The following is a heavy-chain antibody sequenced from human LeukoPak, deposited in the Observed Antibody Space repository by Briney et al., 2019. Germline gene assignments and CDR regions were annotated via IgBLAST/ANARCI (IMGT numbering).Heavy chain of an antibody. J-gene: IGHJ4*02. CDR1: GFTFSSYA. D-gene: IGHD4-23*01. V-gene: IGHV3-23*01. Sequence: GGSLRLSCAASGFTFSSYAMSWVRQAPEKGLEWVSTISGSGGGTYYADSVKGRFTISRDNAKNTLYLQMNTLRVEDTAVYYCARPYGGNSKFDYWGQGTLVTVSS. CDR3: ARPYGGNSKFDY. CDR2: ISGSGGGT.